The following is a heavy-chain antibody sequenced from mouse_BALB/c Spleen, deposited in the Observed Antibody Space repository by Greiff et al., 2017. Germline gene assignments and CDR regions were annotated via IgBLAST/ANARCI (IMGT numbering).Heavy chain of an antibody. V-gene: IGHV5-9-4*01. D-gene: IGHD3-2*02. CDR3: ARGGQENYFDY. CDR1: GFTFSSYA. CDR2: ISSGGSYT. J-gene: IGHJ2*01. Sequence: EVNVVESGGGLVKPGGSLKLSCAASGFTFSSYAMSWVRQSPEKRLEWVAEISSGGSYTYYPDTVTGRFTISRDNAKNTLYLEMSSLRSEDTAMYYCARGGQENYFDYWGQGTTLTVSS.